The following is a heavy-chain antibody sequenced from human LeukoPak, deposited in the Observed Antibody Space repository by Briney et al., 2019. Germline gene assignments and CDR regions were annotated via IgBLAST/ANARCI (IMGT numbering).Heavy chain of an antibody. CDR2: IYSGGST. V-gene: IGHV3-53*01. J-gene: IGHJ6*03. Sequence: PGGSLRLSCAASGFVVSSNYMTWVRQAPGKGLEWVSVIYSGGSTYDADSEKGRFTISRDNSKNTVYLQMNSLRAEDTAVYYCARVLGYDSIGYHSDYMDVWGKGTTVTVSS. D-gene: IGHD3-22*01. CDR3: ARVLGYDSIGYHSDYMDV. CDR1: GFVVSSNY.